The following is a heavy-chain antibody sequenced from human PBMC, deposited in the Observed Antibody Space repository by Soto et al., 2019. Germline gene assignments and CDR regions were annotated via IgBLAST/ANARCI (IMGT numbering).Heavy chain of an antibody. V-gene: IGHV3-23*01. CDR2: ISGSGGST. D-gene: IGHD4-17*01. J-gene: IGHJ6*02. Sequence: LXLSCAASSVTFSIYAMSWVLHAPGKGLEWVSAISGSGGSTYYADSVKGRFTISRDNSKNTLYLQMNSLRAEDTAVYYCANGDEYGDPYGMDFWGQGTTVTVSS. CDR3: ANGDEYGDPYGMDF. CDR1: SVTFSIYA.